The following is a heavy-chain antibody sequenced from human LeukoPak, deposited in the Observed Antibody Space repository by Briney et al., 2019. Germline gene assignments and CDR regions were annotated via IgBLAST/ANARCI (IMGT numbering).Heavy chain of an antibody. J-gene: IGHJ4*02. CDR2: ISNDGNSK. CDR3: ARDRYSGSFYRMVDY. Sequence: GGSLRLSCAASGFTFSSYAMTWVRQAPGKGLDWVAVISNDGNSKYYADSVKGRFTISRDNSKNTLYLQMNSLRAEDTAVYYCARDRYSGSFYRMVDYWGQGTLVTVSS. D-gene: IGHD1-26*01. CDR1: GFTFSSYA. V-gene: IGHV3-30*03.